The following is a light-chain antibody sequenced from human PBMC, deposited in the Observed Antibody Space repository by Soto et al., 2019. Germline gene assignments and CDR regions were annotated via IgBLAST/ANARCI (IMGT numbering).Light chain of an antibody. CDR3: QQLYSFPLT. CDR2: DAS. CDR1: QDFSNF. Sequence: DIQLTQSPSFLSASIGDRVTITRRASQDFSNFLAWYQQKPGRAPKLLMYDASTLQSGVPSRFSGSGSGTEFTLTISSLQPEDFATYYCQQLYSFPLTFGGGTRWIS. J-gene: IGKJ4*01. V-gene: IGKV1-9*01.